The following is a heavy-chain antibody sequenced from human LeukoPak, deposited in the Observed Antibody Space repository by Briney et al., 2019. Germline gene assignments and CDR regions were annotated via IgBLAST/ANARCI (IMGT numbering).Heavy chain of an antibody. CDR3: AREYSSSSIGAFDI. CDR1: GYTFTSYY. CDR2: INPSGGST. V-gene: IGHV1-46*01. D-gene: IGHD6-6*01. Sequence: ASVKVSCKSSGYTFTSYYMHWVRQAPGQGLEWMGIINPSGGSTSYAQKFQGRVTMTRDMSISTAYMELSRLRSDDTAVYYCAREYSSSSIGAFDIWGQGTMVTVSS. J-gene: IGHJ3*02.